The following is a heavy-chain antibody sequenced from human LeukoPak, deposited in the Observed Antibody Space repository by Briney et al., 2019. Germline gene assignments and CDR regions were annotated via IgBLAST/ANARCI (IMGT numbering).Heavy chain of an antibody. CDR2: ISGSGSST. J-gene: IGHJ4*02. D-gene: IGHD3-22*01. CDR3: AKEVGYDSSGYDDF. V-gene: IGHV3-23*01. Sequence: GGSLRLSCAASGFTFSNYAMHWVRQAPGKGLEWVSAISGSGSSTYYADSVKGRFTISRDNSKNTVYLQTNSLRAEDTALYYCAKEVGYDSSGYDDFWGQGTLVTVSS. CDR1: GFTFSNYA.